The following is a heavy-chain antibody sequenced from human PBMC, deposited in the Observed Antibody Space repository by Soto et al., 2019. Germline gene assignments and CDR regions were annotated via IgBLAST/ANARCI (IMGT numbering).Heavy chain of an antibody. CDR2: INHSGSS. V-gene: IGHV4-34*01. D-gene: IGHD5-12*01. J-gene: IGHJ5*02. Sequence: QVQLQQWGAGLLKPSETLSLTCAVYGGSFSGYYWSWIRQPPGKGLEWVGEINHSGSSNYNPSLKSRVTISVDTSKNQFPLNLSSVTAADTAVYYCAKVRPIVATIKAWFEPWGQGTLVTVSS. CDR1: GGSFSGYY. CDR3: AKVRPIVATIKAWFEP.